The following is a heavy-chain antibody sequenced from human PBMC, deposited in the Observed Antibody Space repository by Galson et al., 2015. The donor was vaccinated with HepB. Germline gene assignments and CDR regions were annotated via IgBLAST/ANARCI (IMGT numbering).Heavy chain of an antibody. J-gene: IGHJ4*02. V-gene: IGHV6-1*01. Sequence: CAISGDSVSSDSAAWHWIRQSPSRGLEWLGRTYYRSNWYYDYAASVKSRIIINADTSRNQFSLQLNSVSPEDTAVYYCARDAPGGETIYDYWGQGTLVTVSS. CDR1: GDSVSSDSAA. CDR2: TYYRSNWYY. CDR3: ARDAPGGETIYDY. D-gene: IGHD4-23*01.